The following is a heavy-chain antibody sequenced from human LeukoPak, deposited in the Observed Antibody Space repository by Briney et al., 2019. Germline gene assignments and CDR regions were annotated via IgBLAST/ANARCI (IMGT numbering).Heavy chain of an antibody. CDR1: GGSISSYY. V-gene: IGHV4-4*07. D-gene: IGHD3-3*01. J-gene: IGHJ4*02. CDR2: IYTSGST. CDR3: ARLASYYDFWSGYYPLLFDY. Sequence: SETLSLTCTVSGGSISSYYWSWIRQPAGKGLEWIGRIYTSGSTNYNPSLKSRVTISVDTSKNQFSLKLSSVTAADTAVYYCARLASYYDFWSGYYPLLFDYWGQGTLVTVSS.